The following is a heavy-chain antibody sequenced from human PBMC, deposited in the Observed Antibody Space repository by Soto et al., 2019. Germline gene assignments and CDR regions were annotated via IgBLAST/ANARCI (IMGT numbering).Heavy chain of an antibody. Sequence: QVQLEQSGAEVKKPGASVKVSCKASGYTFTSYGISWVRQAPGQGLEWMGRISAYNGNTNYAQKLQGRVTMTTDTASSAAYMELRRLRSDDTAVYYCARVVGALGHWFDPWGQATLVTVSS. V-gene: IGHV1-18*01. CDR1: GYTFTSYG. CDR3: ARVVGALGHWFDP. CDR2: ISAYNGNT. D-gene: IGHD1-26*01. J-gene: IGHJ5*02.